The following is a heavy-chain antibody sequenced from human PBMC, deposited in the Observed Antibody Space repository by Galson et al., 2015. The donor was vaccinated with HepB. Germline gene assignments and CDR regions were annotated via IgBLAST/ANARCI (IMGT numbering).Heavy chain of an antibody. D-gene: IGHD6-19*01. Sequence: SLRLSCAASGYTFSSYAMSWVRQAPGKGLEWVSAISGSGGSTYYADSVKGRFTISRDNSKNTLYLQMNSLRAEDTAVYYRAKDHSGWSEGWFDPWGQGTLVTVSS. CDR2: ISGSGGST. J-gene: IGHJ5*02. CDR3: AKDHSGWSEGWFDP. CDR1: GYTFSSYA. V-gene: IGHV3-23*01.